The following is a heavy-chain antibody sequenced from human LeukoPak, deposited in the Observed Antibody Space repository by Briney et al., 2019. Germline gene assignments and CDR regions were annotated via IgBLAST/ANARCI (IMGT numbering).Heavy chain of an antibody. J-gene: IGHJ6*02. CDR2: INPNSGGT. V-gene: IGHV1-2*02. D-gene: IGHD6-19*01. CDR3: ARAIAVAATFYGMDV. Sequence: ASVKVSCKASGYIFTDYYLHWVRQAPGQGLEWMGWINPNSGGTNYAQKFQGRVTLTRDTSISTAYMELSRLRSDDTAVYYCARAIAVAATFYGMDVWGQGTTVTVSS. CDR1: GYIFTDYY.